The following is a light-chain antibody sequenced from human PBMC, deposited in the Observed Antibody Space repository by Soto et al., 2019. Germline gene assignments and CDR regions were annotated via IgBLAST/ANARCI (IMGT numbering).Light chain of an antibody. J-gene: IGLJ2*01. CDR3: AAWDDSLSGVV. Sequence: QSVLTQPPSASGTPGQRVTISCSGSSSNIGSNYVYWYQQIPGTAPKLLISRNNQRPSGVPDPSSGSKSGTSASLAINGLRSEDEAHYYCAAWDDSLSGVVFGGGTKLTVL. CDR2: RNN. CDR1: SSNIGSNY. V-gene: IGLV1-47*01.